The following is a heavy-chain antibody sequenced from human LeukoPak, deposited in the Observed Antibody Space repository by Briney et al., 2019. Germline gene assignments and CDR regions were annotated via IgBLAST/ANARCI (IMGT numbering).Heavy chain of an antibody. J-gene: IGHJ3*02. CDR1: GFTFSSYW. Sequence: HTGGSLRLSCAASGFTFSSYWMHWARQAPGKGLEWVSGISWNSGSIGYADSVKGRFTISRDNAKNSLYLQMNSLRAEDTALYYCAKDQNDSPWMAFDIWGQGTMVTVSS. V-gene: IGHV3-9*01. CDR3: AKDQNDSPWMAFDI. CDR2: ISWNSGSI. D-gene: IGHD3-22*01.